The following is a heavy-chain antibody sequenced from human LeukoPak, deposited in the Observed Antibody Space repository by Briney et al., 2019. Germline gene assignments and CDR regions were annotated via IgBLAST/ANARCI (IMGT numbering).Heavy chain of an antibody. CDR3: ARHSGSGSLSRPFDP. D-gene: IGHD3-10*01. CDR2: VYYTGST. J-gene: IGHJ5*02. CDR1: GPSVTSGGFY. Sequence: SETLSLTCSVSGPSVTSGGFYWGCLRQPPGKGLQWIATVYYTGSTYYNPSLRSRVTISIDTSKNQFSLSLRSLIAADTAVYYCARHSGSGSLSRPFDPWGQGTLVTVSS. V-gene: IGHV4-39*01.